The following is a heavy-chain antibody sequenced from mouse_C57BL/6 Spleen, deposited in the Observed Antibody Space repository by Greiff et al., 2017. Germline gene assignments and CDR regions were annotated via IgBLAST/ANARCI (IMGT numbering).Heavy chain of an antibody. V-gene: IGHV1-50*01. Sequence: VQLQQPGAELVKPGASVKLSCKASGYTFTSYWLQWVKQRPGQGLEWIGEIDPSDSYTNYNQKFKSKATLTVDTSSSTAYMQLSSLTSEDSAVYYCASNCAVYFDCWGQGTTLTVSS. J-gene: IGHJ2*01. CDR3: ASNCAVYFDC. CDR2: IDPSDSYT. D-gene: IGHD4-1*01. CDR1: GYTFTSYW.